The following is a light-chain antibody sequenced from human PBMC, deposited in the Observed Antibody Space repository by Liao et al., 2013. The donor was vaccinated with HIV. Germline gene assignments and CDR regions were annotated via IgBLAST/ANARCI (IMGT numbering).Light chain of an antibody. CDR2: QDN. Sequence: SYELTQPPSVSVSPGQTATITCSGDKLGNKYTCWYQQKPGQSPVLVIYQDNKRPSGIPERFSGSNSGNTATLTISGTQAMDEADYYCQTWDSNSLWVFGGGTKLTVL. V-gene: IGLV3-1*01. CDR1: KLGNKY. J-gene: IGLJ3*02. CDR3: QTWDSNSLWV.